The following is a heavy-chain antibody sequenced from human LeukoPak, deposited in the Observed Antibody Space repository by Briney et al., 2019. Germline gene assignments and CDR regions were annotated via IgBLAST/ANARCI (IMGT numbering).Heavy chain of an antibody. V-gene: IGHV4-59*01. CDR3: ARTTEDCSSTSCYQYWFDP. J-gene: IGHJ5*02. CDR1: GGSISSYC. Sequence: VKPSETLSLTCTVSGGSISSYCWSWIRQPPGKGLEWIGYIYYSGSTNYNPSLKSRVTISVDTSKNQFSLKLNSVTAADTAVYYCARTTEDCSSTSCYQYWFDPWGQGTLVTVSS. D-gene: IGHD2-2*01. CDR2: IYYSGST.